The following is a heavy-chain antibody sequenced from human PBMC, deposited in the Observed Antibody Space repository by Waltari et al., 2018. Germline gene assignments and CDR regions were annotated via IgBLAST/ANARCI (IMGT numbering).Heavy chain of an antibody. Sequence: QITLKESGPTLVKPTQTLTLTCTFSGFSLSTSGVGVGWIRQPPGKALEWLALIYWNDDKRYSPSLKSRLTITKDTSKNHVVLTMTNMDPVDTATYYCAHRGVAAPGPPPYFDYWGQGTLVTVSS. D-gene: IGHD6-6*01. J-gene: IGHJ4*02. CDR3: AHRGVAAPGPPPYFDY. CDR1: GFSLSTSGVG. V-gene: IGHV2-5*01. CDR2: IYWNDDK.